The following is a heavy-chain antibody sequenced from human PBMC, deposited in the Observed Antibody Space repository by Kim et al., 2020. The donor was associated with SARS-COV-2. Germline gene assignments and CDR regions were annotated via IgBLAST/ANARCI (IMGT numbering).Heavy chain of an antibody. Sequence: SFQGHVTISADKSISTAYLQWSSLKASDTAMYYCARRGHGSSLNDDAFDIWGQGTMVTVSS. J-gene: IGHJ3*02. D-gene: IGHD6-13*01. V-gene: IGHV5-10-1*01. CDR3: ARRGHGSSLNDDAFDI.